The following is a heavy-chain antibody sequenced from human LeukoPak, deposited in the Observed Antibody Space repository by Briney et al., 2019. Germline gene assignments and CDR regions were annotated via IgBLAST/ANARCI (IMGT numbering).Heavy chain of an antibody. V-gene: IGHV1-2*06. CDR3: AKIGSSHDFDY. CDR1: GYTFTVYF. CDR2: INPNSGAT. J-gene: IGHJ4*02. D-gene: IGHD1-26*01. Sequence: ASVKVSCKASGYTFTVYFIHWVRQAPGQGLEWMGRINPNSGATDYAQKFQGRVTMTRDTSISTAYMELSSLKSDDTAVYYCAKIGSSHDFDYWGQGTLITVSS.